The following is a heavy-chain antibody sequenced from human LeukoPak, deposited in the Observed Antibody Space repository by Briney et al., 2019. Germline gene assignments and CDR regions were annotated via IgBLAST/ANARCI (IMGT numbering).Heavy chain of an antibody. D-gene: IGHD7-27*01. CDR2: IYYSGST. J-gene: IGHJ4*02. Sequence: SETLSLTCTVSGGSISSSSYYWGWIRQPPGKGLEWIGSIYYSGSTYYNPPLKSRVTISVDTSKNQFSLKLSSVTAADTAVYYCARTRNWAGFDYWGQGTLVTVSS. CDR3: ARTRNWAGFDY. CDR1: GGSISSSSYY. V-gene: IGHV4-39*07.